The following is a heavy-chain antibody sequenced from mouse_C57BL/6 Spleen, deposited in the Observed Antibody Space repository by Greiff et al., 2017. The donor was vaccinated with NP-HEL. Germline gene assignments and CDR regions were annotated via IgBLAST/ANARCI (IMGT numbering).Heavy chain of an antibody. D-gene: IGHD2-5*01. V-gene: IGHV1-54*01. CDR1: GYAFTNYL. CDR2: INPGSGGT. J-gene: IGHJ3*01. CDR3: ARSGSNYGWFAD. Sequence: VQLQQSGAELVRPGTSVKVSCKASGYAFTNYLIEWVKQRPGQGLEWIGVINPGSGGTNYNERFKGKATLTADKSSSTAYMQLSSLTSTASAVCVCARSGSNYGWFADWGRGSLVTVSA.